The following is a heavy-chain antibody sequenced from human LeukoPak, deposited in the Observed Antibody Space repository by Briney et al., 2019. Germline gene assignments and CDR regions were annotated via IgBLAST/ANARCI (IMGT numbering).Heavy chain of an antibody. CDR1: GGSFSGYD. V-gene: IGHV4-34*01. CDR2: INHSGST. CDR3: ARHPGTYSSSWYIDY. Sequence: SETLSLTCAVYGGSFSGYDWSWIRQPPGKGLEWIGEINHSGSTNYNPSLKSRVTISVDTSKNQFSLKLSSVTAADTAVYYCARHPGTYSSSWYIDYWGQGTLVTVSS. J-gene: IGHJ4*02. D-gene: IGHD6-13*01.